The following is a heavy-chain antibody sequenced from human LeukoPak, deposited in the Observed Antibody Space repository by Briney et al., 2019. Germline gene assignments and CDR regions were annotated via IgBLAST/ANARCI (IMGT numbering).Heavy chain of an antibody. J-gene: IGHJ3*02. D-gene: IGHD6-13*01. Sequence: GRSLRLSCAASGFTFSSYAMHWVRQAPGKGLEWVAVISYDGSNKYYADSVKGRFTISRDNSKNTLYLQMNSLRAEDTAVYYCARDRTSSWYNAFDIWGQGTMVTVSS. CDR3: ARDRTSSWYNAFDI. CDR2: ISYDGSNK. V-gene: IGHV3-30-3*01. CDR1: GFTFSSYA.